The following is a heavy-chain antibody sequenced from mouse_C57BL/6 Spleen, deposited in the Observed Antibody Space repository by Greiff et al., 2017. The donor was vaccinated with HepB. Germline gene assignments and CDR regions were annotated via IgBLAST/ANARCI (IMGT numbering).Heavy chain of an antibody. CDR3: ARCGYYGSSYDPFDY. Sequence: QVQLQQSGPELVKPGASVKISCKASGYAFSSSWMNWVKQRPGKGLEWIGRIYPGDGDTNYNGKFKGKATLTADKSSSTAYMQLSSLTSEDSAVYFCARCGYYGSSYDPFDYWGQGTTLTVSS. J-gene: IGHJ2*01. CDR2: IYPGDGDT. V-gene: IGHV1-82*01. CDR1: GYAFSSSW. D-gene: IGHD1-1*01.